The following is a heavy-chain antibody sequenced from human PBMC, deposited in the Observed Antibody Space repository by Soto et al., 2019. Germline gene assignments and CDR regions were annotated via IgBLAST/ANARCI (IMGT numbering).Heavy chain of an antibody. J-gene: IGHJ2*01. Sequence: PGGSLRLSCAASGLTVSANYMNWVRQAPGKGLEWASLLYSGGTAYYADSVRGRFTISRDNSKNTLYLQMNSLRVEDTAVYFCARARSSTMIVVTNHWYFDLWGRGTLVTVSS. CDR2: LYSGGTA. D-gene: IGHD3-22*01. CDR1: GLTVSANY. V-gene: IGHV3-53*01. CDR3: ARARSSTMIVVTNHWYFDL.